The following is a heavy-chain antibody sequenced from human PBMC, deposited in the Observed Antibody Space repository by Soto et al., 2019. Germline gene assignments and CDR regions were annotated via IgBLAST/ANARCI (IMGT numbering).Heavy chain of an antibody. V-gene: IGHV1-3*01. D-gene: IGHD2-21*02. CDR1: GYTFTSYA. CDR2: INGGIGNT. CDR3: ARGGYCGGVCYFFPGY. Sequence: QVQLVQSGAEVKKPGASVKVSCKASGYTFTSYALHWVRQAPGQRLEWMGWINGGIGNTKYSEKFQGRVTFTSDTAASTGYMELSSLRSEDTAVYYCARGGYCGGVCYFFPGYWGQGTLVTVSS. J-gene: IGHJ4*02.